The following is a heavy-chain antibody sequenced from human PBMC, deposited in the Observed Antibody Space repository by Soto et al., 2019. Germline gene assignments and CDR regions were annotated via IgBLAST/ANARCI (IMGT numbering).Heavy chain of an antibody. V-gene: IGHV3-30-3*01. J-gene: IGHJ4*02. CDR1: GFTFSSYA. D-gene: IGHD5-18*01. CDR2: ISYDGSNK. Sequence: GSLRLSCAASGFTFSSYAMHWVRQAPGKGLEWVAVISYDGSNKYYADSVKGRFTISRDNSKNTLYLQMNSLRAEDTAVYYCARGPDTAMVMFDYWGQGTLVTVSS. CDR3: ARGPDTAMVMFDY.